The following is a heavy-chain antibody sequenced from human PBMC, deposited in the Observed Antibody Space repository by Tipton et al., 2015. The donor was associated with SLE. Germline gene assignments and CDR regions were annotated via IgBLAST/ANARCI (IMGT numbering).Heavy chain of an antibody. V-gene: IGHV4-59*11. CDR3: AREGGKSWAMGATEEYFQH. CDR2: IYYSGST. Sequence: TLSLTCTVSGGSISSHYWSWIRQPPGKGLEWIGSIYYSGSTNYNPSLKSRVTISVDTSKNQFSLKLSSVTAADTAVYYCAREGGKSWAMGATEEYFQHWGQGTLVTVSS. D-gene: IGHD1-26*01. CDR1: GGSISSHY. J-gene: IGHJ1*01.